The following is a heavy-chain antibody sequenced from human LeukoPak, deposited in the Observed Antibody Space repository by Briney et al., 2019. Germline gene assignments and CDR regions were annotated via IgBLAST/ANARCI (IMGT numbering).Heavy chain of an antibody. CDR1: GFTFSGYS. J-gene: IGHJ4*02. CDR2: FGTRSTSI. Sequence: PGGSLRLSCTASGFTFSGYSMNWIRQAPGKGLEWVSSFGTRSTSIYHAGSVKGRFAISRDNSKNTLYLQMNSLRAEDTAVYYCAKDSNLLWFGELSNFDYWGQGTLVTVSS. D-gene: IGHD3-10*01. V-gene: IGHV3-21*04. CDR3: AKDSNLLWFGELSNFDY.